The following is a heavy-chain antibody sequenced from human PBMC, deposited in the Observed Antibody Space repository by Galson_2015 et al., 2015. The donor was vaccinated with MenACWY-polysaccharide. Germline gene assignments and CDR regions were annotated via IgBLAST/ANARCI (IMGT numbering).Heavy chain of an antibody. Sequence: ETLSLTCTVSGGSISSSSYYWGWIRQPPGKGLEWIGSIYYSGSTYYNPSLKSRVTISVDTSKNQFSLKLSSVTAADTAVYYCARQRRNDFWSGYLYYMDVWGKGTTVTVSS. CDR3: ARQRRNDFWSGYLYYMDV. CDR1: GGSISSSSYY. V-gene: IGHV4-39*01. CDR2: IYYSGST. D-gene: IGHD3-3*01. J-gene: IGHJ6*03.